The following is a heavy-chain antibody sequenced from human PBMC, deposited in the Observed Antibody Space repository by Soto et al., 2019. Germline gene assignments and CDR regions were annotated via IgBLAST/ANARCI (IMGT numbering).Heavy chain of an antibody. V-gene: IGHV1-8*01. J-gene: IGHJ6*02. Sequence: QVQLVQSGAEVKKPGASVKVSCKASGYTFTSYDINWVRQATGQGLEWMGWMNPNSGNTGYAQKFQGRVTLTRNTSKSTAYMELSSLRSEDTAVYYCARGYCISTSCYEDYYGMDVWGQGTTDTVSS. CDR2: MNPNSGNT. CDR3: ARGYCISTSCYEDYYGMDV. D-gene: IGHD2-2*01. CDR1: GYTFTSYD.